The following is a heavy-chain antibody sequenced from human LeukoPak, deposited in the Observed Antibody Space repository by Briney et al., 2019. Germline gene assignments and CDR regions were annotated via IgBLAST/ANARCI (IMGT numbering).Heavy chain of an antibody. D-gene: IGHD3-9*01. CDR3: ARVRYDILTGPTYYFDY. J-gene: IGHJ4*02. Sequence: PSETLSLTCTVSGGSISSGGYYWSWIRQHPGKGLEWIGYIYYSGNTNCNPSLKSRVTISIDTSKNQFSLKLSSVTAADTAVYYCARVRYDILTGPTYYFDYWGQGTLVTVSS. CDR2: IYYSGNT. V-gene: IGHV4-61*08. CDR1: GGSISSGGYY.